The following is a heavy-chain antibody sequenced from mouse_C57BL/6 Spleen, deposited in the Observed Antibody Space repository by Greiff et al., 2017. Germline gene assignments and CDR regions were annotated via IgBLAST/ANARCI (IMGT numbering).Heavy chain of an antibody. Sequence: EVQVVESGPELVKPGASVKMSCTASGYTFTDYNMHWVKQSHGKSLEWIGYINPNNGGTSYNQKFKGKATLTVNKSSSTAYMELRSLTSEDSAVYYCATGKRLRLRGGFAYWGQGTLVTVSA. CDR2: INPNNGGT. V-gene: IGHV1-22*01. CDR3: ATGKRLRLRGGFAY. CDR1: GYTFTDYN. J-gene: IGHJ3*01. D-gene: IGHD3-2*02.